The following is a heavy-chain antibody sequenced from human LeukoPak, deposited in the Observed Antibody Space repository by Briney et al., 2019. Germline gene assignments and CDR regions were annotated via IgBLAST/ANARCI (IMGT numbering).Heavy chain of an antibody. D-gene: IGHD4-23*01. J-gene: IGHJ4*02. CDR1: GYTFTGDY. CDR2: INPNSGGT. CDR3: ARGYPEDYGGNSFDY. V-gene: IGHV1-2*02. Sequence: GASVKVSCKASGYTFTGDYIHWVRQAPGQGLEWMGWINPNSGGTNYALKFQGRVTMIRDTSITTVYMELSRLRSDDTAVYYCARGYPEDYGGNSFDYWGQGTLVTVSS.